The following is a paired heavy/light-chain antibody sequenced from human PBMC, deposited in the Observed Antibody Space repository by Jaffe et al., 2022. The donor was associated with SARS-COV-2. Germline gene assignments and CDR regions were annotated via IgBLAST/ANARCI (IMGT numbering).Light chain of an antibody. V-gene: IGKV2-30*01. CDR1: QSLVYSDGNTY. Sequence: DVVMIQSPLSLPVTLGQPASISCRSSQSLVYSDGNTYLNWFQQRPGQSPRRLIYKVSNRDSGVPDRFSGSGSGTDFTLKISRVEAEDVGVYYCMQGTQLPFTFGPGTKVDIK. CDR2: KVS. CDR3: MQGTQLPFT. J-gene: IGKJ3*01.
Heavy chain of an antibody. Sequence: EVQLVESGGNSVQPGGSLRLSCAASGLIFSSYSINWVRQTPGRGLEWVSFISTGSTIIHYADSVRGRFTISRDDAKNSVFLRMNSLRDDDTAVYFCICGTYAAAFEYWGQGALVTVSS. J-gene: IGHJ4*02. D-gene: IGHD1-26*01. CDR3: ICGTYAAAFEY. CDR2: ISTGSTII. CDR1: GLIFSSYS. V-gene: IGHV3-48*02.